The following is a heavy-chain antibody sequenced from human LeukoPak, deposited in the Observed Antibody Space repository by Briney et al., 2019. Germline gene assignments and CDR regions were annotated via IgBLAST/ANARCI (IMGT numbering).Heavy chain of an antibody. CDR2: INPKSGDT. Sequence: GASVRVSCKASGYSFTGSYLHWMRQAPGQGLEWLGWINPKSGDTKYGQKFQGRVTMTRDTSISTAYMELSRLRSDDTAVYYCARNFGQQLVNYWGQGTLVTVSS. CDR3: ARNFGQQLVNY. CDR1: GYSFTGSY. V-gene: IGHV1-2*02. D-gene: IGHD6-13*01. J-gene: IGHJ4*02.